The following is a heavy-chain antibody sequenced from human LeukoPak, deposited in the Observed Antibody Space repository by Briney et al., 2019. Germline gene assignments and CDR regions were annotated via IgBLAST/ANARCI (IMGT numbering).Heavy chain of an antibody. CDR1: GFTFTDYF. CDR3: ARDGHYDILTGYFQD. CDR2: ITNSGTTI. Sequence: GGSLRLSCTASGFTFTDYFMSWIRQAPGKGLEWVAYITNSGTTIYYEESVKGRFTISMDNAKNSLYLQMNSLRAEDTAVYYCARDGHYDILTGYFQDWGQGTLVTVSS. V-gene: IGHV3-11*01. D-gene: IGHD3-9*01. J-gene: IGHJ1*01.